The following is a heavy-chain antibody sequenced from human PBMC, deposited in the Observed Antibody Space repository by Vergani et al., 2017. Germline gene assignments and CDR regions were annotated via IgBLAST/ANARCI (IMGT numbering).Heavy chain of an antibody. Sequence: EVQLVESGGGVVRPGGSLRLSCAASGFTFGDYDMNWVRQAPGKGLEWVSRVKWNGDSSVYADSVKGRLTISRDNAKNSLYLQRTSLSAEDTAFYYCARRGSGNTYYFYYWGQGALVTVSS. D-gene: IGHD3-10*01. CDR2: VKWNGDSS. V-gene: IGHV3-20*04. CDR3: ARRGSGNTYYFYY. J-gene: IGHJ4*02. CDR1: GFTFGDYD.